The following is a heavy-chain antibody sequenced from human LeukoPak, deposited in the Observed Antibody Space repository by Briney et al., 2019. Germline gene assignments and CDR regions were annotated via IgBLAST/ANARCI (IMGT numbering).Heavy chain of an antibody. V-gene: IGHV4-4*02. D-gene: IGHD5-12*01. CDR3: ARDQRGYSGYDSGIDY. CDR2: IYHSGST. CDR1: GGSISSSNW. Sequence: SETLSLTCAVSGGSISSSNWWSWVRQPPGKGLEWIGEIYHSGSTNYNPSLKSRVTISVDKSKNQFSLKLSSVTAADTAVYYCARDQRGYSGYDSGIDYWGQGTLVTVSS. J-gene: IGHJ4*02.